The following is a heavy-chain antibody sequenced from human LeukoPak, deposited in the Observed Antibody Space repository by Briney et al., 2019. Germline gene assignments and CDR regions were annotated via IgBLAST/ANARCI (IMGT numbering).Heavy chain of an antibody. CDR2: INHSGST. Sequence: SETLSLTCAVYGGSFSGYYWSWIRQPPGKGLEWIGEINHSGSTNYNPSLKSRVTTSVDTSKNQFSLKLSAVTAADTAVYYCARGVVTAVRFYYQGQVTLVTVAT. CDR1: GGSFSGYY. D-gene: IGHD2-21*02. CDR3: ARGVVTAVRFYY. J-gene: IGHJ4*02. V-gene: IGHV4-34*01.